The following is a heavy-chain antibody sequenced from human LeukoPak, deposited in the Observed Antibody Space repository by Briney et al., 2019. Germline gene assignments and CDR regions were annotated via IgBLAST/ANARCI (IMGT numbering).Heavy chain of an antibody. J-gene: IGHJ4*02. D-gene: IGHD4-17*01. CDR3: ARATHGVYGDFADY. Sequence: ASVKVSCKASGYTFTGYYMHWVRQAPGQGLEWMGWINPNSGGTNYAQKFQGRVTMTRDTSISTAYMELSRLRSDDTAVYCCARATHGVYGDFADYWGQGTLVTVSS. CDR2: INPNSGGT. CDR1: GYTFTGYY. V-gene: IGHV1-2*02.